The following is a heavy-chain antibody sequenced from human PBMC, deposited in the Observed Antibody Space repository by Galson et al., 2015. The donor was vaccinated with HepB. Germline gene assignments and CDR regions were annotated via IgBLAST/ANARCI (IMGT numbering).Heavy chain of an antibody. V-gene: IGHV4-59*08. CDR3: AGTTVTTTDYYGMDV. Sequence: TLSLTCTVSGGSISSYYWSWIRQPPGKGLEWIGYIYYSGSTNYNPSLKSRVTISVDTSKNQFSLKLSSVTAADTAVYYCAGTTVTTTDYYGMDVWGQGTTVTVSS. CDR1: GGSISSYY. J-gene: IGHJ6*02. CDR2: IYYSGST. D-gene: IGHD4-17*01.